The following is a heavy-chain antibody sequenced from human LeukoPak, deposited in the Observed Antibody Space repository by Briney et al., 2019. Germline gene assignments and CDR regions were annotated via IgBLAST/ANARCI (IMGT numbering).Heavy chain of an antibody. CDR1: GFTFSSYS. CDR3: ARGILWLDY. CDR2: ISSSSSTI. J-gene: IGHJ4*02. Sequence: GGSLRLSCAASGFTFSSYSMNWVRQAPGKGLEWVSYISSSSSTIYYADSVKGRFTISRDNDKNSLYLQMNSLRAEDTAVCYCARGILWLDYWGQGTLVTVSS. D-gene: IGHD3-10*01. V-gene: IGHV3-48*01.